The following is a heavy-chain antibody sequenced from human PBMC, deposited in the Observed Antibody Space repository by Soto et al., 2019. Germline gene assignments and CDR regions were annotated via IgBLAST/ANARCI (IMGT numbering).Heavy chain of an antibody. J-gene: IGHJ4*02. CDR2: VSHRGAT. CDR3: VKYEYDSSGHDYEH. Sequence: SETLSLTCSVSGYSIDRGYYWGWIRQAPERGLEWIGSVSHRGATSYTPSLKSRAIISLDTSNNHFTLRLTSVTVADTATYYCVKYEYDSSGHDYEHWGQGTLVTVSS. V-gene: IGHV4-38-2*02. CDR1: GYSIDRGYY. D-gene: IGHD3-22*01.